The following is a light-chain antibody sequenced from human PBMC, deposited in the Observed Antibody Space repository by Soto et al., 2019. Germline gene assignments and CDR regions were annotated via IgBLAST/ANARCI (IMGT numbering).Light chain of an antibody. CDR1: SGVVGGYNY. Sequence: QSALTQPRSVSGSPGQSVTISCTGTSGVVGGYNYVSWYQQHPGDAPKLIIYDVTKRPSGVPDRVSGSKSGSTASLTISGLQADDEAEYYCCAYAGSTGVFGTGTKLTVL. J-gene: IGLJ1*01. CDR3: CAYAGSTGV. V-gene: IGLV2-11*01. CDR2: DVT.